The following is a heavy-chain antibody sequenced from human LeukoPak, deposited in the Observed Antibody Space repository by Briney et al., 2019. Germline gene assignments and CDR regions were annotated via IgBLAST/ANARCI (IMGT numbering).Heavy chain of an antibody. J-gene: IGHJ4*02. CDR3: TSGLSVRRSNNTPVDY. D-gene: IGHD1-1*01. CDR2: IRSKANSYAT. CDR1: GFTFSGSA. V-gene: IGHV3-73*01. Sequence: GGSLRLSCTASGFTFSGSAMHWVRQASGKGLEWVGRIRSKANSYATVYATSVKGRFTISRDDSKNTAYLQMNSLKTEDTAVYYCTSGLSVRRSNNTPVDYWGQGTLVTVSS.